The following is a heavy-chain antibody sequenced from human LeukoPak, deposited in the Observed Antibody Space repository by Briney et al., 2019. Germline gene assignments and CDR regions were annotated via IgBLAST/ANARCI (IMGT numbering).Heavy chain of an antibody. Sequence: PSETLSLTCAVYGGSFSGYYWSWIRQPPGKGLEWIGEINHSGSTNYNPSLKSRVTISVDTSKNQFSLKLSSVTAADTAVYYCARGSPLIASTDYYYYMDVWGKGTTVTVSS. CDR1: GGSFSGYY. CDR2: INHSGST. CDR3: ARGSPLIASTDYYYYMDV. J-gene: IGHJ6*03. V-gene: IGHV4-34*01. D-gene: IGHD4-17*01.